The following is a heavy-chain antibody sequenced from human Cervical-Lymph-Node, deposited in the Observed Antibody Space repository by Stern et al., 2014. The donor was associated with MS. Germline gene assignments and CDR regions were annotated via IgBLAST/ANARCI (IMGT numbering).Heavy chain of an antibody. CDR3: AIGAGSGWYRSDEYFQR. J-gene: IGHJ1*01. CDR2: LRSDGSYK. V-gene: IGHV3-33*01. Sequence: VQLVASGGGVVQPGRSLRLSCTASGFTFSSYAMHWVRQAPGKGLEWVAVLRSDGSYKCYADSVKGRFTIARDNSKNALYLQMNSLRVEDTAVYYCAIGAGSGWYRSDEYFQRWGQGTLVTVSS. D-gene: IGHD6-19*01. CDR1: GFTFSSYA.